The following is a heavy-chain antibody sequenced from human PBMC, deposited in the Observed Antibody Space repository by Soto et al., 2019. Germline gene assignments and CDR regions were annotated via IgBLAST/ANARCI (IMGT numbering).Heavy chain of an antibody. V-gene: IGHV3-21*01. CDR3: ARDRGYDAHDYYYNAMDV. CDR1: GFTFRTYT. CDR2: IRGFSPYT. J-gene: IGHJ6*02. D-gene: IGHD2-15*01. Sequence: GGSLRLSCISSGFTFRTYTMDWVRQAPGKGLEWVSGIRGFSPYTFYAESVKGRFTISRDNAKNSLYLQMNSLRAEDTAVYYCARDRGYDAHDYYYNAMDVWGQGTTVTVSS.